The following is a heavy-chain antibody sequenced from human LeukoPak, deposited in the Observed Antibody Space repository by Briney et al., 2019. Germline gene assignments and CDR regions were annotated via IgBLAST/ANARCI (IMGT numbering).Heavy chain of an antibody. J-gene: IGHJ6*02. CDR1: GFTFSSYG. Sequence: PGRSLRLSCAASGFTFSSYGMHWVRQAPGKGLEWVAVIWYDGSNKYYADSVKGRFTISRDNAKNSLYLQMNSLRAEDTAVYYCARDSEVRYYYYYGMDVWGQGTTVTVSS. D-gene: IGHD1-26*01. CDR3: ARDSEVRYYYYYGMDV. CDR2: IWYDGSNK. V-gene: IGHV3-33*01.